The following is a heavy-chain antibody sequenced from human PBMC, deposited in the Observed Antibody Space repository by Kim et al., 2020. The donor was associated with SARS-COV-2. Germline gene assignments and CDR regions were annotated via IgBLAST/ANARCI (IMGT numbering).Heavy chain of an antibody. J-gene: IGHJ5*02. CDR2: INHSGST. CDR1: GGSFSGYY. V-gene: IGHV4-34*01. Sequence: SETLSLTCAVYGGSFSGYYWSWIHQPPGKGLEWIGEINHSGSTNYNPSLKSRVTISGDTSKNQFSLKLSSVTAVDTAVYYCASGGHSSSWYQQWGWFDPWGQGTLVTVSS. D-gene: IGHD6-13*01. CDR3: ASGGHSSSWYQQWGWFDP.